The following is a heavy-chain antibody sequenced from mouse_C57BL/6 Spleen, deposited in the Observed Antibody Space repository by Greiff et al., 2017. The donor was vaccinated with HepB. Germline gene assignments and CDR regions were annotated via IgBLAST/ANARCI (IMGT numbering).Heavy chain of an antibody. CDR1: GYTFTSYW. V-gene: IGHV1-55*01. Sequence: VQLQQPGAELVKPGASVKMSCKASGYTFTSYWITWVKQRPGQGLEWIGDIYPGSGSTNYNEKFESKATLTVDTSSSTAYMQLSSLTSEDSAVYYCARGGYGSKDYFDYWGQGTTLTVSS. CDR2: IYPGSGST. CDR3: ARGGYGSKDYFDY. J-gene: IGHJ2*01. D-gene: IGHD1-1*01.